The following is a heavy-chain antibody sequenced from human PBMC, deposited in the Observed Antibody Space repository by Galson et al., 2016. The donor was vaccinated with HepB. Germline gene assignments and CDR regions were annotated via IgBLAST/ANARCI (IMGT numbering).Heavy chain of an antibody. CDR1: GFPFSSYD. D-gene: IGHD3-10*01. V-gene: IGHV3-13*01. J-gene: IGHJ4*02. CDR3: ASLGSLGSFSRGLY. Sequence: SLRLSCAASGFPFSSYDMHWVRQSTGKGLEWVSGIGTPGDTFYAGPVKGRFTISRDNSKNTLYLQMNSLRAEDKAVYYCASLGSLGSFSRGLYWGQGTLVTVSS. CDR2: IGTPGDT.